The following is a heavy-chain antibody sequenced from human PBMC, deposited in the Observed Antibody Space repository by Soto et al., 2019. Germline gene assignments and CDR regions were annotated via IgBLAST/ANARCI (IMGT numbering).Heavy chain of an antibody. CDR2: NIPIFGTA. CDR1: GGTFSSYA. CDR3: ARGLEDQKAAAGPYFDY. Sequence: QVQLVQSGAEVKKPGSSVKVSCKASGGTFSSYAISWVRQAPGQGLEWMGGNIPIFGTANYAQKFQGRVTITADESTSTAYMELSSLRSEDTAVYYCARGLEDQKAAAGPYFDYWGQGPLVTVSS. J-gene: IGHJ4*02. V-gene: IGHV1-69*01. D-gene: IGHD6-13*01.